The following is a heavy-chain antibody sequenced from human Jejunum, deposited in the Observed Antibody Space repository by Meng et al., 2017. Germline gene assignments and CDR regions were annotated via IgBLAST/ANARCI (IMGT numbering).Heavy chain of an antibody. CDR1: GNTFTGHD. D-gene: IGHD2-15*01. J-gene: IGHJ3*02. Sequence: ASVKVSFKGSGNTFTGHDVNWVRQATGQGLEWMGWMNPNNGVTSCAQKYQGRLTITRDTSISTVYMELSCLTSEDTAVYYCTVECSGFAPIDAFDIWGQGTLVTVSS. CDR2: MNPNNGVT. CDR3: TVECSGFAPIDAFDI. V-gene: IGHV1-8*03.